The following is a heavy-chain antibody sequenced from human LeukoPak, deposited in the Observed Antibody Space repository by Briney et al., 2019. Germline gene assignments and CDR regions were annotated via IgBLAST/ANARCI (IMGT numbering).Heavy chain of an antibody. V-gene: IGHV3-21*01. D-gene: IGHD2-15*01. CDR2: ISSSSSYI. CDR1: GFTFSSYS. CDR3: ARVGGCSGGSCYATQGDAFDI. Sequence: GGSLRLSCAASGFTFSSYSMNWVRQAPGKGLEWVSSISSSSSYIYYADSVKGRFTISRDNAKNSLYLQMNSLRAEDTAVYYCARVGGCSGGSCYATQGDAFDIWGQGTMVTVSS. J-gene: IGHJ3*02.